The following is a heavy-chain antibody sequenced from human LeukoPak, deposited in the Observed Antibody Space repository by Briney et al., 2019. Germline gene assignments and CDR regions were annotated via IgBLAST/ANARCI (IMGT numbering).Heavy chain of an antibody. CDR3: AGTDGYNGGIFDY. CDR2: IYTSGST. V-gene: IGHV4-4*09. D-gene: IGHD5-24*01. J-gene: IGHJ4*02. CDR1: GGSISSYY. Sequence: ASETLSLTCTVSGGSISSYYWSWIRQPPGKGLEWIGYIYTSGSTNYNPSLKSRVTTSVDTSKNQFSLKLSSVTAADTAVYYCAGTDGYNGGIFDYWGQGTLVTVSS.